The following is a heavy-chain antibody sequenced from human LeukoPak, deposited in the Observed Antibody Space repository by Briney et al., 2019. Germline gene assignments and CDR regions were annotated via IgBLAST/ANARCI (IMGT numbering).Heavy chain of an antibody. J-gene: IGHJ4*02. CDR1: GYSFTDKY. D-gene: IGHD5-24*01. CDR2: INPNSGGT. V-gene: IGHV1-2*02. CDR3: ARDVEMATLDY. Sequence: GASVNVSCKASGYSFTDKYMHWVRQAPGQGLEWMGWINPNSGGTNYAQKFQGRVTMTRDMSTSTVYMELGSLRSEDTAVYYCARDVEMATLDYWGQGTLVTVSS.